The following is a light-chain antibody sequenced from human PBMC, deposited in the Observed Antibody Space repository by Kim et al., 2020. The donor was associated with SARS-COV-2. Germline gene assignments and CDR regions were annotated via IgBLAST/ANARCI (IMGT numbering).Light chain of an antibody. CDR1: SGVYVGTYM. CDR2: CKSGSNK. Sequence: LTCTVRSGVYVGTYMIYWYQQKPGSPPQYHLGCKSGSNKHQRSGVPSRFSGSKDAAANAGILLMSGLQSEDEADYCGMISYNSAWVFGGGTQLTVL. J-gene: IGLJ3*02. CDR3: MISYNSAWV. V-gene: IGLV5-45*02.